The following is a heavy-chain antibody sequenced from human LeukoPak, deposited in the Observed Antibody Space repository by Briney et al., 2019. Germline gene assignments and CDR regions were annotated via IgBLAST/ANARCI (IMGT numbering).Heavy chain of an antibody. CDR3: AKGKGDYYDSSGYYYY. Sequence: GGSLRLSRAASGFTFSSYAMSWVRQAPGKGLEWVSAISGSGGSTYCADSVKGRFTISRDNSKNTLYLQMNSLRAEDTAVYYCAKGKGDYYDSSGYYYYWGQGTLVTVSS. J-gene: IGHJ4*02. CDR2: ISGSGGST. V-gene: IGHV3-23*01. CDR1: GFTFSSYA. D-gene: IGHD3-22*01.